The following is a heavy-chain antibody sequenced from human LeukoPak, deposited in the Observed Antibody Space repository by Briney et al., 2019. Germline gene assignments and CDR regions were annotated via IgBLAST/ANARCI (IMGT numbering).Heavy chain of an antibody. J-gene: IGHJ3*02. CDR3: ARHKYSSGWPPEGAFDI. CDR2: IYYSGST. Sequence: SETLSLTCTVSGASISSTTYYCGWIRQPPRKGLEWIASIYYSGSTYYNPSLKSRVTISVATSKNQFSLKLSSVTAADTAVYYCARHKYSSGWPPEGAFDIWGQGTMVTVSS. CDR1: GASISSTTYY. V-gene: IGHV4-39*01. D-gene: IGHD6-19*01.